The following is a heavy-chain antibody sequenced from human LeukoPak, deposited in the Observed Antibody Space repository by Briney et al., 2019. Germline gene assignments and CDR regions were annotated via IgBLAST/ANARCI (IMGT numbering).Heavy chain of an antibody. CDR1: GSTFSDYH. CDR2: INPKSGDA. V-gene: IGHV1-2*02. J-gene: IGHJ3*02. CDR3: ARVLGGWDAFDI. D-gene: IGHD2-15*01. Sequence: ASVKVSCKASGSTFSDYHINWVRQASGQGPEWMGWINPKSGDAKYGQAFQGRVTMTRDTSISTAYMELNRLRSEDTAVYYCARVLGGWDAFDIWGQGTMVTVSS.